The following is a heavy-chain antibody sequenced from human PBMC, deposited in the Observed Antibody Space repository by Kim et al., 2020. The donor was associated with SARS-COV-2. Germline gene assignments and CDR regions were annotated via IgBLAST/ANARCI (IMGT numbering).Heavy chain of an antibody. D-gene: IGHD6-19*01. CDR3: ARHLYSSGSI. V-gene: IGHV4-39*01. Sequence: TYYNPSLKSRVTISVAMSKNQFSLKLTSVTAADTAMYYCARHLYSSGSIWGQGTMVTVSS. CDR2: T. J-gene: IGHJ3*02.